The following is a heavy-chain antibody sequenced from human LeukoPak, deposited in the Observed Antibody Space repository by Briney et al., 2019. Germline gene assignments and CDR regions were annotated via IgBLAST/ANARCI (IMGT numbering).Heavy chain of an antibody. D-gene: IGHD6-25*01. CDR1: GFTFGSYA. V-gene: IGHV3-30-3*01. J-gene: IGHJ3*02. CDR3: ARCPYSSGWPTYDAFDI. CDR2: ISYDGSNK. Sequence: GGSLRFSCAASGFTFGSYAMHWVRQAPGKGLEWVAVISYDGSNKYYADSVKGRFTISRDNSKNTLYLQMNSLRAEDTAVYYCARCPYSSGWPTYDAFDIWGQGTMVTVSS.